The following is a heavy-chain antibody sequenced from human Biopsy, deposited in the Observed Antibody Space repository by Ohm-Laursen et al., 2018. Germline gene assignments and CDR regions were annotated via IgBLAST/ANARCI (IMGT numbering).Heavy chain of an antibody. CDR1: GGSISSGGSY. J-gene: IGHJ5*02. D-gene: IGHD3-22*01. Sequence: TLSLTYTVSGGSISSGGSYWSWIRQRPGKGLEWIGYIFNSANTYYNPSLKNLITISGDTSKNQFSLKLNSVTAADTAVYYCARGDYFDSNGYFWFDPWGQRTLVTVSS. CDR2: IFNSANT. V-gene: IGHV4-31*01. CDR3: ARGDYFDSNGYFWFDP.